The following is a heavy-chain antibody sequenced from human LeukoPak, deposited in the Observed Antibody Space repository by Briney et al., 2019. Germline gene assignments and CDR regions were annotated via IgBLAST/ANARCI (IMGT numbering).Heavy chain of an antibody. D-gene: IGHD3-22*01. Sequence: PGGSLRLSCAASGFTFSSYEMNWVRQAPGKGLEWVSYISSSDSTIYYADSVRGRFTISRDNAKNSLYLQMTSLRAEDTVVYYCARDYSSYYGLDVWGQGTTVTVSS. CDR2: ISSSDSTI. CDR3: ARDYSSYYGLDV. J-gene: IGHJ6*02. CDR1: GFTFSSYE. V-gene: IGHV3-48*03.